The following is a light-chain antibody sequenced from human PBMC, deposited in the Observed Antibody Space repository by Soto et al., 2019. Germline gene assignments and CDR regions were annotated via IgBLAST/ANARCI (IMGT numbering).Light chain of an antibody. Sequence: QSALAQPASVSGSPGQSITISCTGSFSDIAVFNYVSWYQQYPGRAPKLLIYQVTSRASGVSHRFSGFKSGNTASLTISGLQPEDEAEYYCNSYSSTNFYVFGTGTKVTVL. J-gene: IGLJ1*01. V-gene: IGLV2-14*01. CDR1: FSDIAVFNY. CDR2: QVT. CDR3: NSYSSTNFYV.